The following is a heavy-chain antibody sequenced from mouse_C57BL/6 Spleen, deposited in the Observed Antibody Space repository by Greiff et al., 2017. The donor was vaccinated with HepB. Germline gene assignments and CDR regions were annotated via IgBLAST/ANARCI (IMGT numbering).Heavy chain of an antibody. V-gene: IGHV1-4*01. Sequence: QVQLQQSGAELARPGASVKMSCKASGYTFTSYTMHWVKQRPGQGLEWIGYINPSSGYTKYNQKFKDKATLTADKSSSTAYMRRSSLTSEDSAVYYCAREDSSGYVFAYWGQGTLVTVSA. J-gene: IGHJ3*01. CDR2: INPSSGYT. D-gene: IGHD3-2*02. CDR1: GYTFTSYT. CDR3: AREDSSGYVFAY.